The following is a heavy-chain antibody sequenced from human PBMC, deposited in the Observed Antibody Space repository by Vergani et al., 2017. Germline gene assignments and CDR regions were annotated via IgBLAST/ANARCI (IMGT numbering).Heavy chain of an antibody. CDR3: ATKSCGTPGCQIGYFRE. CDR2: ISYDGTQK. D-gene: IGHD1-1*01. J-gene: IGHJ1*01. CDR1: GFTSSYYG. V-gene: IGHV3-30*03. Sequence: QVHLVESGGGVVQPGRSLRLSCVVSGFTSSYYGMHWVRQAPGKGLEWVAVISYDGTQKYYADSVKGRFTICRDNSKSTLYLQMNSLRTEDTAVYYCATKSCGTPGCQIGYFREWGQGTLVTVSS.